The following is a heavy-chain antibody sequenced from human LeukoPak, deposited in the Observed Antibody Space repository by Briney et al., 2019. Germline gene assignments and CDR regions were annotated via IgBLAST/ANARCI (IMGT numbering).Heavy chain of an antibody. CDR1: GYPFTTYG. V-gene: IGHV1-18*01. Sequence: GASVKVSCRASGYPFTTYGIIWVRQAPGQGLEWMGWISAYNGNTDYGRRLQGRVTMTTDTSTTTAYMELRSLRSDDTAVYYCARDESGSSRDYYYYYGMDVWGQGTTVTVSS. CDR3: ARDESGSSRDYYYYYGMDV. J-gene: IGHJ6*02. D-gene: IGHD1-26*01. CDR2: ISAYNGNT.